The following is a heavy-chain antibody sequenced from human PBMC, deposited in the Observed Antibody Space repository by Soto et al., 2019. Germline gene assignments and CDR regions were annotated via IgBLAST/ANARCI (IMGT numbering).Heavy chain of an antibody. CDR2: ISSSSSYI. V-gene: IGHV3-21*01. CDR1: GFTFSSYS. CDR3: ASQVVVPAASAFDI. J-gene: IGHJ3*02. Sequence: GGSLRLSCAASGFTFSSYSMNWVRQAPGKGLEWVSSISSSSSYIYYADSVKGRFTISRDNAKNSLYLQMNSLRAEDTAVYYCASQVVVPAASAFDIWGQGTMVTVSS. D-gene: IGHD2-2*01.